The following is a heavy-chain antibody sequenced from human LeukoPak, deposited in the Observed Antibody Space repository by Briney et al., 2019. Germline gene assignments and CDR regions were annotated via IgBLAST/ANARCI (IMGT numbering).Heavy chain of an antibody. J-gene: IGHJ4*02. CDR3: ARESPITMIVVSSFDY. CDR1: GYTFTSYY. Sequence: ASVKVSCKASGYTFTSYYMHWVRQAPGQGLEWMGIINPSGGSTSYAQKFQGRVTMTRDMSTSTVYMELSSLRSEDTAVYYCARESPITMIVVSSFDYWGQGTLVTVSS. V-gene: IGHV1-46*01. CDR2: INPSGGST. D-gene: IGHD3-22*01.